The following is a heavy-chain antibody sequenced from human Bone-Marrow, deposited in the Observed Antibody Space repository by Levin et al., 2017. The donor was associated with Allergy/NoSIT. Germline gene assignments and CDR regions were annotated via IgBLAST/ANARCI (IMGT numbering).Heavy chain of an antibody. Sequence: SCTVSGGSISSGVYFWSWIRQLPGKGLEWIGYVSHSGITFYNQSLKSRVTISGDMSKNLFSLNLSSVTAADTAVYYCARGIAIFGVVLAVNDAFDIWGQGTMVTVSS. J-gene: IGHJ3*02. D-gene: IGHD3-3*01. CDR1: GGSISSGVYF. CDR3: ARGIAIFGVVLAVNDAFDI. CDR2: VSHSGIT. V-gene: IGHV4-31*03.